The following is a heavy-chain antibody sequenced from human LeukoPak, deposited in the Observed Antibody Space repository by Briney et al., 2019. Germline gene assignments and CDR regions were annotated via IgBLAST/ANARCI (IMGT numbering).Heavy chain of an antibody. D-gene: IGHD3-9*01. CDR2: ISYDGSNK. V-gene: IGHV3-30*03. CDR1: GFTFSSYG. CDR3: ARDGHYDILTGPAYYFDY. J-gene: IGHJ4*02. Sequence: PGGSLRLSCAASGFTFSSYGMHWVRQAPGKGLEWVAVISYDGSNKYYADSVKGRFTISRDNSKNTLYLQMNSLRAKDTAVYYCARDGHYDILTGPAYYFDYWGQGTLVTVSS.